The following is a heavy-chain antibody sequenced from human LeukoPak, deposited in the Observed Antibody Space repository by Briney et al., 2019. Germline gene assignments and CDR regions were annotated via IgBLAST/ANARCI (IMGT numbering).Heavy chain of an antibody. J-gene: IGHJ4*02. D-gene: IGHD3-9*01. CDR3: RGRGLRYDPSYFGY. Sequence: ASVKVSCKASGYTFTGYYMHWVRQAPGKGLEWMGGFDPEDGEIIYAQKFQGRVTMTEDTSTDTAYMELSSLRSEDTAVYYCRGRGLRYDPSYFGYWGQGALVTVSS. CDR1: GYTFTGYY. CDR2: FDPEDGEI. V-gene: IGHV1-24*01.